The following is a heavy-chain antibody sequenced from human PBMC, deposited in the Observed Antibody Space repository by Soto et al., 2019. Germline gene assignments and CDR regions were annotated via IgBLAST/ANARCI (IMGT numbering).Heavy chain of an antibody. J-gene: IGHJ5*01. CDR2: INHSGRV. Sequence: SETLSLTCAVYGGSFSGHSWTWIRQSPGKGLEWIGDINHSGRVNYSPSLKSRVTISLDTSKNQFSLTLSAVTAADTAMYYCSTRAYDTNGYYRFDPSAQGTLVTVSS. CDR1: GGSFSGHS. V-gene: IGHV4-34*01. D-gene: IGHD3-22*01. CDR3: STRAYDTNGYYRFDP.